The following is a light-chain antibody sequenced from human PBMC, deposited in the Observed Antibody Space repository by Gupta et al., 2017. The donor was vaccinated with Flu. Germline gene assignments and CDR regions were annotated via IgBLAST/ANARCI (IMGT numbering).Light chain of an antibody. Sequence: EIVLTQSPATLSLSPGERATLSCRASQSVSSVYLAWYQLKPGQAPRLLIYGASIRATGIPDRFSGSGSGTDFTLTISRLEPEDFVLYHCQQDGNSPQTFGGGTKVEIK. J-gene: IGKJ4*01. CDR3: QQDGNSPQT. V-gene: IGKV3-20*01. CDR2: GAS. CDR1: QSVSSVY.